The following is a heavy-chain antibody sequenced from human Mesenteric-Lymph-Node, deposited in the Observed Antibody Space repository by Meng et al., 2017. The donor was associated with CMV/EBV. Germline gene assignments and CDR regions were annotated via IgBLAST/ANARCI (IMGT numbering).Heavy chain of an antibody. CDR3: ARDRRVSFMVRGACWFDP. D-gene: IGHD3-10*01. Sequence: GSFSGYYWSWIRQPPGKGLEWIGEINHSGSTNYNPSLKSRVTISVDTSKNQFSLKVSSVTAADTAVYYCARDRRVSFMVRGACWFDPWGQGTLVTVSS. V-gene: IGHV4-34*01. J-gene: IGHJ5*02. CDR1: GSFSGYY. CDR2: INHSGST.